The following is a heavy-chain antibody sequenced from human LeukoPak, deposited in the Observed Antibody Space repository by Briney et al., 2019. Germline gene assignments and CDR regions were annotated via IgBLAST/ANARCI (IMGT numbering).Heavy chain of an antibody. Sequence: GRSLRLSCAASGFTFSSYGMHWVRQAPGKGLEWVAVIWYDGSNKYYADSVKGRFTISRDNSKNTLYLQMNSLRAEDTAVYYCASYVLGDAFDIWGQGTMVTVSS. CDR2: IWYDGSNK. V-gene: IGHV3-33*01. CDR3: ASYVLGDAFDI. D-gene: IGHD3-3*02. CDR1: GFTFSSYG. J-gene: IGHJ3*02.